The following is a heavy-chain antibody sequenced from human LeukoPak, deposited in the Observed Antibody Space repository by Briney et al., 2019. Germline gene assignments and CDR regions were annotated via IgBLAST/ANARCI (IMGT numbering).Heavy chain of an antibody. V-gene: IGHV4-39*07. J-gene: IGHJ4*02. CDR3: ARIQTTRIAARPQGRNFDY. CDR2: IYYSGST. CDR1: GGSISSRDYY. D-gene: IGHD6-6*01. Sequence: PSETLSLTCTVSGGSISSRDYYWGWVRQPPGKGLEWIGSIYYSGSTYYNPSLKSRVTISVDTSKNQFSLKLSSVTAADTAVYYCARIQTTRIAARPQGRNFDYWGQGTLVTVSS.